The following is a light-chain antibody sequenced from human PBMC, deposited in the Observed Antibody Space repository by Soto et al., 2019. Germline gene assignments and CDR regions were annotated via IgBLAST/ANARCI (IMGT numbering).Light chain of an antibody. CDR1: QNVASN. V-gene: IGKV3D-15*01. CDR3: QQYYHWGLS. Sequence: VITQSPANLSVSPGEGVTLFCRASQNVASNIAWYQVKPAQPPRLLIYASSTRATGIPATFSGSGSGTQFSLTISSLQSEDSAVYYCQQYYHWGLSFGGGTKVEI. J-gene: IGKJ4*01. CDR2: ASS.